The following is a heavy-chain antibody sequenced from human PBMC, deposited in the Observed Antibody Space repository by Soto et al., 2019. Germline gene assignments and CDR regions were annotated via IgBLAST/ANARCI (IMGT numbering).Heavy chain of an antibody. V-gene: IGHV3-21*01. Sequence: GGSLRLSCAASGFTFNTYTMNWVRQAPGEGLEWVSSISISGKYIXXADSMEARXTISRDNSKNAXYLQMXSLRAEDTAVYYCARDYFGNPLDPWRQGTLVTDSS. CDR2: ISISGKYI. D-gene: IGHD3-10*01. CDR1: GFTFNTYT. CDR3: ARDYFGNPLDP. J-gene: IGHJ5*02.